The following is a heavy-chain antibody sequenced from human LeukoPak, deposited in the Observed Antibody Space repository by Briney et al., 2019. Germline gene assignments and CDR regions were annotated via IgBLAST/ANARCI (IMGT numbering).Heavy chain of an antibody. CDR2: IYPGDSDT. J-gene: IGHJ4*02. V-gene: IGHV5-51*01. CDR1: GYSFTSYW. D-gene: IGHD3-22*01. Sequence: PGEPLKISCKGSGYSFTSYWIGWVRQMPGKGLEWMGIIYPGDSDTRYSPSFQGRVTISADKSISTAYLQWSSLKASDTAMYYCARGAYYYDSSGYEGYYFDYWGQGTLVTVSS. CDR3: ARGAYYYDSSGYEGYYFDY.